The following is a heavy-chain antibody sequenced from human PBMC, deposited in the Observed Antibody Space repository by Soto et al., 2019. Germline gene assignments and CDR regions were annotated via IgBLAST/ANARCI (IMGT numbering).Heavy chain of an antibody. Sequence: QVQLVQSGAEVKKPGSSVKVSCKASRGTFNSYAIIWVRQAPGQGLEWMGGIIPILDRTHFTQKFQDRVTRPADKSTSSTYAELSRLISEDTAIYFCARSHSSSFERVFYYYDLEGWGQGTTVTVSS. CDR3: ARSHSSSFERVFYYYDLEG. CDR1: RGTFNSYA. V-gene: IGHV1-69*06. J-gene: IGHJ6*02. D-gene: IGHD6-6*01. CDR2: IIPILDRT.